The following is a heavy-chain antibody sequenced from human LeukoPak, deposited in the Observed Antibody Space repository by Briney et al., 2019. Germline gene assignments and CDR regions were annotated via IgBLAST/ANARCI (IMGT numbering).Heavy chain of an antibody. CDR3: ARVVYSGYDFRGAMDV. J-gene: IGHJ6*03. V-gene: IGHV4-59*01. CDR2: IYYTGST. CDR1: GGSISSYN. Sequence: KTSETLSLTCTISGGSISSYNWSWIRQPPGKGLKWIGYIYYTGSTNHNPSLNSRITISVDTSKNQFSLKLSSVTAADTAVYYCARVVYSGYDFRGAMDVWGKGTTVTVSS. D-gene: IGHD5-12*01.